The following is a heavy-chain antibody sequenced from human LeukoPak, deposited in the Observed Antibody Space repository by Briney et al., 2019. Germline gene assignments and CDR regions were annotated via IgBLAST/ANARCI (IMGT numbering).Heavy chain of an antibody. J-gene: IGHJ6*02. V-gene: IGHV1-24*01. CDR2: FDPEDGET. D-gene: IGHD4-23*01. CDR1: GYTFTSYG. Sequence: ASVKVSCKASGYTFTSYGISWVRQAPGQGLEWMGGFDPEDGETIYAQKFQGRVTMTEDTSTDTAYMELSSLRSEDTAVYYCATGVRLYGMDVWGQGTTVTVSS. CDR3: ATGVRLYGMDV.